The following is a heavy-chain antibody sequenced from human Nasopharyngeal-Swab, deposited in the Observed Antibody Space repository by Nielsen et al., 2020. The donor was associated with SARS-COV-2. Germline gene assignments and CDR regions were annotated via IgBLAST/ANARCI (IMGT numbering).Heavy chain of an antibody. J-gene: IGHJ4*02. V-gene: IGHV4-39*01. D-gene: IGHD4-23*01. CDR3: ARRGSVGDY. CDR2: IYYSGST. CDR1: GGSISSSSYY. Sequence: SETLSLTCTVSGGSISSSSYYWGWIRQPPGKGLVWIGSIYYSGSTYYNPSLKSRVTISVDTSKNQFSLKLSSVTAADTAVYYCARRGSVGDYWGQGTLVTVSS.